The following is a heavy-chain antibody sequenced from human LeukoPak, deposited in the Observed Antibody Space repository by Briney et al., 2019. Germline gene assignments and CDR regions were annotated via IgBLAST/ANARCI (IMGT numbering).Heavy chain of an antibody. D-gene: IGHD5-24*01. V-gene: IGHV1-18*01. CDR2: ISAYNGNT. J-gene: IGHJ4*02. CDR1: GYTFTSYG. CDR3: ARDLRGMATPYFDY. Sequence: APVKVSCKASGYTFTSYGISWVRQAPGQGLEWMGWISAYNGNTNYAQKLQGRVTMTTDTSTSTAYMELRSLRSDDTAVYYCARDLRGMATPYFDYWGQGTLVTVSS.